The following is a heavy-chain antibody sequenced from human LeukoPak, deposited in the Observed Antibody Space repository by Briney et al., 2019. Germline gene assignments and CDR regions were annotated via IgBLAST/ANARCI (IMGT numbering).Heavy chain of an antibody. D-gene: IGHD3-9*01. V-gene: IGHV3-23*01. CDR3: AKSFLTGYSLFDS. J-gene: IGHJ4*02. Sequence: PGGSLRLSCVVSGFTFSTYWMSWVRQAPGKGLEWVSAISGSGDSIFYADSVKGRFTISRDNSKTTLYVQMNSLRAEDTAVYYCAKSFLTGYSLFDSWGQGTLVTVSS. CDR2: ISGSGDSI. CDR1: GFTFSTYW.